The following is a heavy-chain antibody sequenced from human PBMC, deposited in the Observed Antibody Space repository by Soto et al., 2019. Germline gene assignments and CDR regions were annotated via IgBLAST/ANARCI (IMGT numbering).Heavy chain of an antibody. V-gene: IGHV3-30*18. Sequence: GGSLRLSCAASGFTFSSYGMHWVRQAPGKGLEWVAVISYDGSNKYYADSVKGRFTISRDNSKNTLYLQMNSLRAEDTAVYYCAKVLLGGYSIDYWGQGTLVTVSS. CDR3: AKVLLGGYSIDY. J-gene: IGHJ4*02. CDR2: ISYDGSNK. CDR1: GFTFSSYG. D-gene: IGHD4-4*01.